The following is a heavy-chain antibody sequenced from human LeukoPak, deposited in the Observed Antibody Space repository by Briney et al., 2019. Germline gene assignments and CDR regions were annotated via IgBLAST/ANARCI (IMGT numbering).Heavy chain of an antibody. Sequence: ASVKVSCKASGYTFTNYDINWVRQAPGQGLEWMGWISTYNGNTNYAQKLQGRVTMTTDTSTGTAYMELRSLRPDDTAVYYCAKIAYGANFFDSWGQGTLVTVSS. D-gene: IGHD4/OR15-4a*01. V-gene: IGHV1-18*01. J-gene: IGHJ4*02. CDR2: ISTYNGNT. CDR1: GYTFTNYD. CDR3: AKIAYGANFFDS.